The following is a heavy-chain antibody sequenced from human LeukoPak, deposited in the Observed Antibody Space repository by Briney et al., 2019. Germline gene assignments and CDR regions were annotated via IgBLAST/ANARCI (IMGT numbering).Heavy chain of an antibody. J-gene: IGHJ4*02. V-gene: IGHV1-18*01. Sequence: ASVKVSCKASGYTVTTYGFSWVRQAPGQGLEWMGWASAYSSDTNYAQKFQGRVTMTTDTSTSTAYMELRSLRSDDTAVYYCARDAHRTLYSGSPFDYWGQGTLLTVSS. CDR1: GYTVTTYG. CDR2: ASAYSSDT. CDR3: ARDAHRTLYSGSPFDY. D-gene: IGHD5-12*01.